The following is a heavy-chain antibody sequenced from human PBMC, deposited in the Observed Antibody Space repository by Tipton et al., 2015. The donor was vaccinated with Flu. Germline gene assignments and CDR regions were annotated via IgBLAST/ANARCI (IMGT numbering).Heavy chain of an antibody. CDR3: ARDTSLQR. J-gene: IGHJ1*01. CDR2: IYYSGIT. V-gene: IGHV4-59*01. CDR1: GGSISGNS. Sequence: TLSLTCTVTGGSISGNSWIRQAPGKGLEWIGHIYYSGITNYNPSLKSRITISVDTSKNQFSLRLSSVTAADTAVYYCARDTSLQRWGQGTLVTVS.